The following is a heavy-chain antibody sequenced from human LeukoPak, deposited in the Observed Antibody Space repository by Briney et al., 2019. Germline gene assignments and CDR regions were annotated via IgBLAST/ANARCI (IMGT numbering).Heavy chain of an antibody. V-gene: IGHV4-59*01. D-gene: IGHD3-10*01. CDR1: GGSISSYY. J-gene: IGHJ4*02. CDR3: AKEFGMWGLDY. Sequence: PSQTLSLTCAVSGGSISSYYWSWIRQPPGKGLEWIGYIYYSGSTNYNPSLKSRVTISVDTSKNQFSLKLSSVTAADTAVYYCAKEFGMWGLDYWGQGTLVTVSS. CDR2: IYYSGST.